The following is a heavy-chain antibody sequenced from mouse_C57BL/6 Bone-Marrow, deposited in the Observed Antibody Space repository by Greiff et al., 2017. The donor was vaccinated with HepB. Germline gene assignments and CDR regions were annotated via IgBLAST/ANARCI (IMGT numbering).Heavy chain of an antibody. CDR2: IYPRSGNT. Sequence: QVQLKESGAELARPGASVKLSCKASGYTFTSYGISWVKQRTGQGLEWIGEIYPRSGNTYYNEKFKGKATLTADKSSSTAYMELRSLTSEDSAVYFCARRTYYRGAMDYWGQGTSVTVSS. V-gene: IGHV1-81*01. CDR3: ARRTYYRGAMDY. CDR1: GYTFTSYG. D-gene: IGHD2-14*01. J-gene: IGHJ4*01.